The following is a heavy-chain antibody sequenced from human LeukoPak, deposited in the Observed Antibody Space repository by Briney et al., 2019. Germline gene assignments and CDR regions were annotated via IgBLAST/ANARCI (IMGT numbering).Heavy chain of an antibody. Sequence: PGGSLRLSCAASGFTFSSYAMSWVRQAPGKGLEWVSAISGRGGSTYYADSVKGGFPISGDISKNRLYRQMKGQRAGDPAVYNCAKGGKGFWNPYYMGVWGEGGTVTVSS. V-gene: IGHV3-23*01. CDR1: GFTFSSYA. D-gene: IGHD3-3*01. CDR2: ISGRGGST. CDR3: AKGGKGFWNPYYMGV. J-gene: IGHJ6*03.